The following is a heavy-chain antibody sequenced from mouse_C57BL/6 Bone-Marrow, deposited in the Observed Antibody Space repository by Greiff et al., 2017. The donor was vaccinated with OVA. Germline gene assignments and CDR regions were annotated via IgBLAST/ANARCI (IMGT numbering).Heavy chain of an antibody. V-gene: IGHV1-69*01. Sequence: QVQLQQPGAELVMPGASVKLSCKASGYTFTSYWMHWVKQRPGQGLEWIGEIDPSDSYTNYTQKFKGKSTLTVDKSSSTAYLQLSSLTSEDSAVYYCAREGWFAYWGQGTLVTVSA. CDR2: IDPSDSYT. CDR3: AREGWFAY. CDR1: GYTFTSYW. J-gene: IGHJ3*01.